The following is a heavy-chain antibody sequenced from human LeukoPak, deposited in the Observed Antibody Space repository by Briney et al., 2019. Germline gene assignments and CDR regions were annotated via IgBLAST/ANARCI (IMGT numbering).Heavy chain of an antibody. V-gene: IGHV3-66*01. CDR3: IKDAGYSAYDSLDS. J-gene: IGHJ4*02. Sequence: GGSLRLSCAASGFTVSSNYMSWVRQAPGKGLEWVSVIYSGGSTYYADSVKGRFTISRDNSKNTLYLQMSSLRPEDTAVYYCIKDAGYSAYDSLDSWGQGTLVTVSS. D-gene: IGHD5-12*01. CDR1: GFTVSSNY. CDR2: IYSGGST.